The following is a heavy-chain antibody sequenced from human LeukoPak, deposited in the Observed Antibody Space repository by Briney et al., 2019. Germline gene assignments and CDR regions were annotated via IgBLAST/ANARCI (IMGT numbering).Heavy chain of an antibody. J-gene: IGHJ5*02. CDR3: GTYSYRPNWFDH. Sequence: ASETLSLTCTVSGGSISSSSYYCAWLRQPPGKGLEWIGSINYSGSTYYNPSLKSRVAMSVDMSKNQFSLNLTSATAADAAMYYCGTYSYRPNWFDHWGQGTLVTVSS. V-gene: IGHV4-39*01. CDR1: GGSISSSSYY. D-gene: IGHD1-26*01. CDR2: INYSGST.